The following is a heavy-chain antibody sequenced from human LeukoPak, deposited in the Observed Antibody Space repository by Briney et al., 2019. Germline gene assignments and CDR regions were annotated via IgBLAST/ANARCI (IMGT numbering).Heavy chain of an antibody. V-gene: IGHV3-33*06. D-gene: IGHD2-8*01. Sequence: GRSLRLSCVASGFTFSSYGMHWVRQAPGKGLEWVAVIWYDGSNKNCADSVKGRFTISRDNSKNTLYLQMNSLRAEDTAVYYCAKGSNESLDYWGQGTLVTVSS. CDR1: GFTFSSYG. CDR3: AKGSNESLDY. CDR2: IWYDGSNK. J-gene: IGHJ4*02.